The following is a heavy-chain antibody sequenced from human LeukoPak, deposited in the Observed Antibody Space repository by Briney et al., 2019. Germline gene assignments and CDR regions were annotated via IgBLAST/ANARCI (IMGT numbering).Heavy chain of an antibody. CDR3: ARQGYYGSGYIDY. D-gene: IGHD3-10*01. V-gene: IGHV4-39*01. CDR1: GGSISSGSYY. Sequence: SETLSLTCTVSGGSISSGSYYWDWIRQPPGKGLEWIGSIYYRGSTYHNPALKSRVTISVDTSKNQFSLELSSVTAADTAVYYCARQGYYGSGYIDYWGQGTLVTVSS. J-gene: IGHJ4*02. CDR2: IYYRGST.